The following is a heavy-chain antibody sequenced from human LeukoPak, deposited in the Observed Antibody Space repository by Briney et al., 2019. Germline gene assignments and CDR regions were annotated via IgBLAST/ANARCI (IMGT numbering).Heavy chain of an antibody. V-gene: IGHV3-30*18. Sequence: PGGSLRLSCAASGFTFNSYGMHWVRQGPGKGLEGVAVISDDGAKRYYTDSVKGRFTISRDSSKNTLFLQMNSLRVEDTAVYYCAKDNKRYSYDYWGQGTLVTVSS. CDR3: AKDNKRYSYDY. J-gene: IGHJ4*02. CDR2: ISDDGAKR. D-gene: IGHD5-18*01. CDR1: GFTFNSYG.